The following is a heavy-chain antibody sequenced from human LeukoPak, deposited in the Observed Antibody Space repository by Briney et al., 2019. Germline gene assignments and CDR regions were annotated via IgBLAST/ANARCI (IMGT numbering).Heavy chain of an antibody. D-gene: IGHD4-11*01. CDR1: GGTFSSYA. Sequence: ASVKVSCKASGGTFSSYAISWVRQAPGQGLEWMGWISAYNGNTNYAQKLQGRVTMTTDTSTSTAYMELSSLRSEDTAVYYCARYSRATVTTVEAFDIWGQGTMVTVSS. V-gene: IGHV1-18*01. CDR2: ISAYNGNT. J-gene: IGHJ3*02. CDR3: ARYSRATVTTVEAFDI.